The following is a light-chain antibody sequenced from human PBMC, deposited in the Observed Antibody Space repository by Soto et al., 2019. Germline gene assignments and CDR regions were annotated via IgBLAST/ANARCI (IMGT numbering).Light chain of an antibody. Sequence: EIVLTQSPATLSLSPGERATLSCRASQSVSSYLAWYQQKPGQAPRLLIYDASNRATGIPARFSGSGSGTDFTLTISSLEPEDLAVYYCQQRSNWPPYTVGQGTKLEIK. CDR3: QQRSNWPPYT. J-gene: IGKJ2*01. CDR1: QSVSSY. V-gene: IGKV3-11*01. CDR2: DAS.